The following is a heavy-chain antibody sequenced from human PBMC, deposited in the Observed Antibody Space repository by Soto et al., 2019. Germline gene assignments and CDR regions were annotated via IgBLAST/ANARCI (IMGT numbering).Heavy chain of an antibody. CDR2: INPSGGST. V-gene: IGHV1-46*01. Sequence: ASVKGSCKSSGYTFTSYYMDWVRQAPGQGLEWMGIINPSGGSTSYAQKFQGRVTMTRDTSTSTVYMELSSLRSEDTAVYYCARAPIAARPYYYYGMDVWGQGTTVPVSS. D-gene: IGHD6-6*01. J-gene: IGHJ6*02. CDR1: GYTFTSYY. CDR3: ARAPIAARPYYYYGMDV.